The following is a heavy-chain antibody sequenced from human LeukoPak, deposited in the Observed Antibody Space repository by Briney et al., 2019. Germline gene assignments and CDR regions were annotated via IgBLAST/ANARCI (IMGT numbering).Heavy chain of an antibody. CDR2: IYYSGST. Sequence: PSETLSLTCTVSGGSISSYYWSWIRQPPGKGLEWIGYIYYSGSTNYNPSLKSRVTISVDTSKNQFSLKLSSVTAADTAVYYCARDHMVRGVTQGWFDPWGQGTLVTVSS. V-gene: IGHV4-59*01. CDR1: GGSISSYY. D-gene: IGHD3-10*01. CDR3: ARDHMVRGVTQGWFDP. J-gene: IGHJ5*02.